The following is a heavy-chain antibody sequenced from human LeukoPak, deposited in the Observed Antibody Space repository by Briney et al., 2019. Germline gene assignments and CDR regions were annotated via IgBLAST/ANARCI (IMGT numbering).Heavy chain of an antibody. V-gene: IGHV5-51*01. CDR2: IYPGDSDT. CDR3: ARVFLGHFDL. CDR1: GYSFANSW. Sequence: GESLKISCKGSGYSFANSWIAWVRQMPGKGLEWMGVIYPGDSDTRYSPSFQGQVTISVDKSISTAYLQWISLKASDTGMYYCARVFLGHFDLWGRGTLVTVSS. J-gene: IGHJ2*01.